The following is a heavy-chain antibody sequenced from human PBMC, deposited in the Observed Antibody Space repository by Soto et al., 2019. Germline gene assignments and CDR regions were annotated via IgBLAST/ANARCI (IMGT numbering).Heavy chain of an antibody. D-gene: IGHD4-17*01. V-gene: IGHV1-18*01. CDR1: GYTFSNYG. J-gene: IGHJ4*02. Sequence: QVQLVQSGAEVKKPGASVKVSCKASGYTFSNYGITWVRQAPGQGLEWMGWISLYNGNTNYSQKLQGRVTMTTDTSTSTAHMALRSLRSDDTAVYYCARIMYGANYFDYWGQGTLVTVSS. CDR2: ISLYNGNT. CDR3: ARIMYGANYFDY.